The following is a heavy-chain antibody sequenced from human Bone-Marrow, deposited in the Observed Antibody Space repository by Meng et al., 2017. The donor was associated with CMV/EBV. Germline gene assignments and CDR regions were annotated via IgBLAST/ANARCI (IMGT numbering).Heavy chain of an antibody. Sequence: SFAASGFTFSTYWMHWVRQAPGKGLVWVSRVNTDGSGTGYADSVKGRFTISRDNAKNTLYLQMNSLRAEDTAVYYCARDHYGDYGFDYWGQGTLVTVSS. J-gene: IGHJ4*02. CDR3: ARDHYGDYGFDY. D-gene: IGHD4-17*01. V-gene: IGHV3-74*01. CDR1: GFTFSTYW. CDR2: VNTDGSGT.